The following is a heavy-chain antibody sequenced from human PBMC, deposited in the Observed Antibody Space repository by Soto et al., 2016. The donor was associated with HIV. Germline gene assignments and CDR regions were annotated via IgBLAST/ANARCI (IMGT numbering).Heavy chain of an antibody. CDR1: GGTFSSHA. CDR2: ISAYDGEP. Sequence: QVQLVQSGAAVKKPGSSVKVSCKASGGTFSSHAISWVRQAPGQGLEWMGWISAYDGEPNYVQRLQGRVTMTTDRSTRTAYMELRNLRSDDTAVYYCAREDGYGGYARMDVWAKGPRSPSP. V-gene: IGHV1-18*01. J-gene: IGHJ6*02. CDR3: AREDGYGGYARMDV. D-gene: IGHD5-12*01.